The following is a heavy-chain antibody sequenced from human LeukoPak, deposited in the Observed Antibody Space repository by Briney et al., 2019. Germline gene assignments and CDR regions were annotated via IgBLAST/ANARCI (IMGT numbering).Heavy chain of an antibody. D-gene: IGHD5-12*01. J-gene: IGHJ4*02. CDR2: IYSGGST. V-gene: IGHV3-53*01. Sequence: GGSLRLSCAASGFTVSSNYMTWVRQAPGKGLEWVSVIYSGGSTYYADSVKGRFTISRDNSKNTLYLQMNSLRAEDTAVYYCARANSGPLDYWGQGVLVTVSS. CDR1: GFTVSSNY. CDR3: ARANSGPLDY.